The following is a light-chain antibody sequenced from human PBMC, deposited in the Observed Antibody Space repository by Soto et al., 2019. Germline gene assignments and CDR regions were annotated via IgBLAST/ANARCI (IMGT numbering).Light chain of an antibody. Sequence: ESVLTQSPGTLSLSPGERATLSCRASQSVNNNYLAWYQQRPGQAPRLLIYGASSRATGIPDRFRGSGSGPDLTLTISRLEPEDFAVYYCQQYGNSPRYTFGQGTKLESK. CDR1: QSVNNNY. V-gene: IGKV3-20*01. J-gene: IGKJ2*01. CDR2: GAS. CDR3: QQYGNSPRYT.